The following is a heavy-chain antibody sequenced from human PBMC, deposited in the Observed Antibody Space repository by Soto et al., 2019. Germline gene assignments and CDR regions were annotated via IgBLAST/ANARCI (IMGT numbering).Heavy chain of an antibody. CDR1: GFTFSSYS. CDR3: ATLYGRSVE. D-gene: IGHD2-8*01. V-gene: IGHV3-48*02. J-gene: IGHJ4*02. CDR2: ISGSSTTI. Sequence: EVQLVESGAGLGQPGGSLRLSSVGSGFTFSSYSLNWVRKAPGKGLEWISYISGSSTTIYYADSVKGRFTVSRDNAQNSLFLQMNSLRDEDTALYYCATLYGRSVEWGQGTLVTVSS.